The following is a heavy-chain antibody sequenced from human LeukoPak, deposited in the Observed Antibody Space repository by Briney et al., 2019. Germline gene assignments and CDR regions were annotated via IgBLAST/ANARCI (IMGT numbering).Heavy chain of an antibody. D-gene: IGHD3-10*01. J-gene: IGHJ3*02. CDR1: GYSISSGYY. CDR2: IYHSGST. V-gene: IGHV4-38-2*02. Sequence: PSETLSLTCTVSGYSISSGYYWGWIRQPPGKGLEWIGSIYHSGSTYYNPSLKSRVTISVDTSKNQFSLKLSSVTAADTAVYYCARALTTRITNGAFDIWGQGTMVTVSS. CDR3: ARALTTRITNGAFDI.